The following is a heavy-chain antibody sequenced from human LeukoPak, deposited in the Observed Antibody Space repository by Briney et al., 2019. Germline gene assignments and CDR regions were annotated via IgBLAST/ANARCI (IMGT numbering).Heavy chain of an antibody. D-gene: IGHD5-12*01. V-gene: IGHV4-38-2*01. Sequence: SETLSLTCAVSGYSISSGYYWGWIRQPPGKGLEWIGSIYHSGGTYYNPSLKSRVTISVDTSKNQFSLKLSSVTAADTAVYYCARTGYSGYVSDFDYWGQGTLVTVSS. CDR3: ARTGYSGYVSDFDY. CDR1: GYSISSGYY. J-gene: IGHJ4*02. CDR2: IYHSGGT.